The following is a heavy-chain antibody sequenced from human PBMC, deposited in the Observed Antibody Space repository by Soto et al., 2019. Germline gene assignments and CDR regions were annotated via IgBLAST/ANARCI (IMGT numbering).Heavy chain of an antibody. J-gene: IGHJ3*02. V-gene: IGHV3-7*02. Sequence: LRLSCSASGFTFSSYWMSWVRQAPGKGLEWVANIKEDGSEKNYVDSVRGRFTISRDNSKNTLYLQMNSLRAEDTAVYYCARGPNIYTAGGLADTFDIWGQGTMVTVSS. CDR2: IKEDGSEK. CDR1: GFTFSSYW. D-gene: IGHD2-2*02. CDR3: ARGPNIYTAGGLADTFDI.